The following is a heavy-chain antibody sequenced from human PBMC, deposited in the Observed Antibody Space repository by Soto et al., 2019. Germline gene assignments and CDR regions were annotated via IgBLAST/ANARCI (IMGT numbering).Heavy chain of an antibody. Sequence: ASVKVSCKASGYTFTSYGISWLRQAPGQGLEWMGWISAYNGNTNYGQKLQGRVTMTTDTSTSTAYMELRSLRSDDTAVYYCARIDWKVFGLSCFDYWGKGTLVTVSS. D-gene: IGHD3-9*01. CDR2: ISAYNGNT. CDR3: ARIDWKVFGLSCFDY. V-gene: IGHV1-18*01. CDR1: GYTFTSYG. J-gene: IGHJ4*02.